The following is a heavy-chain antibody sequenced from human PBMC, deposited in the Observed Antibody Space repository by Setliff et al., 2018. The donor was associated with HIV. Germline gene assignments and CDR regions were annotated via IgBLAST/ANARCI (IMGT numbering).Heavy chain of an antibody. CDR1: GFTLSTYA. CDR3: VRDDSNGPNSLDP. V-gene: IGHV3-23*01. CDR2: IGSDNGGI. Sequence: GGSLRLSCEASGFTLSTYAMTWVRQAPGKGLEWVSVIGSDNGGIQYADSVKGRFTISRDNSNKRLYLQMNSLRAEDTAVYYCVRDDSNGPNSLDPWGQGTLVTVSS. J-gene: IGHJ5*02. D-gene: IGHD2-8*01.